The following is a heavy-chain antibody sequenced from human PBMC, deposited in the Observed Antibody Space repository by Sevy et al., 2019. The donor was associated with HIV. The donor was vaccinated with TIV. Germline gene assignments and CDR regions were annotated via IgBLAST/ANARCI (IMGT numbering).Heavy chain of an antibody. V-gene: IGHV1-8*01. J-gene: IGHJ4*02. CDR1: GYTFTSYD. Sequence: ASVKVSCKASGYTFTSYDINWVRQATGQGLEWMGWMNPNSGNTGYAQKFRGRVTMTRNTSISTAYMELSSLRSEDTAVYYCARDTYYYDSSGYFIFDSWGQGTLVTVSS. CDR2: MNPNSGNT. CDR3: ARDTYYYDSSGYFIFDS. D-gene: IGHD3-22*01.